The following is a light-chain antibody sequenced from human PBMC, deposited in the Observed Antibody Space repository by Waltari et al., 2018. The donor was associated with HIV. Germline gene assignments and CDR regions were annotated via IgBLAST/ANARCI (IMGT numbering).Light chain of an antibody. CDR2: RDN. CDR3: STWADRLRR. J-gene: IGLJ2*01. Sequence: QSVLTQPPSASGTPGQRVTISCSGSRSNIGSNSIYWYQQLPGTAPKLLIYRDNQQPSRVADRFSGSKSGTSASLAISGLRSEDEADYYCSTWADRLRRFGGGTKLTVL. V-gene: IGLV1-47*01. CDR1: RSNIGSNS.